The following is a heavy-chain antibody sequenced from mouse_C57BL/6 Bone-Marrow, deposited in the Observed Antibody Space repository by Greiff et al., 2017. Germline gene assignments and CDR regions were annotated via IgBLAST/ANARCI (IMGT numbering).Heavy chain of an antibody. CDR1: GFNIKDYY. Sequence: DVKLQESGAELVKPGASVKLSCTASGFNIKDYYMHWVKQRTEQGLEWIGRIDPEDGETKYAPKFQGKATITADTSSNTAYLQLSSLTSEDTAVYYCASPIYYYGSSWNYFDYWGQGTTLTVSA. J-gene: IGHJ2*01. CDR3: ASPIYYYGSSWNYFDY. V-gene: IGHV14-2*01. CDR2: IDPEDGET. D-gene: IGHD1-1*01.